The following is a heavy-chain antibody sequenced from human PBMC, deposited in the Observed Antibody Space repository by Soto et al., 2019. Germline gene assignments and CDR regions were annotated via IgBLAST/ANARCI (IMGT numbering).Heavy chain of an antibody. J-gene: IGHJ6*02. Sequence: GGSLRLSCAASGFTFSSYAMNWVRQAPGKGLEWVSAISAGGGSTYYTASVKGRFAISRDDSKNTRYLQMGSLRAEDTAVYYCAKDAASSCPQGGDCYTTLLYYYGMDVWGQGTTVTVSS. CDR1: GFTFSSYA. CDR3: AKDAASSCPQGGDCYTTLLYYYGMDV. D-gene: IGHD2-21*02. CDR2: ISAGGGST. V-gene: IGHV3-23*01.